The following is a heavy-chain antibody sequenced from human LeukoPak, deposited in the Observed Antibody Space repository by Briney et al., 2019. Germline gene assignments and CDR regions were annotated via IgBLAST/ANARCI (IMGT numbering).Heavy chain of an antibody. CDR1: DYSINGGYY. J-gene: IGHJ4*02. Sequence: PSQTLSLTFTVSDYSINGGYYWGWIRQPPGKGLEWMGSIFSRGSTYYNPSLKSRVTISLDTSKSQFSLRLNSVTAADTAVYYCARGGYHGDYYYFDYWGQGALVTVSS. CDR3: ARGGYHGDYYYFDY. V-gene: IGHV4-38-2*02. CDR2: IFSRGST. D-gene: IGHD4-17*01.